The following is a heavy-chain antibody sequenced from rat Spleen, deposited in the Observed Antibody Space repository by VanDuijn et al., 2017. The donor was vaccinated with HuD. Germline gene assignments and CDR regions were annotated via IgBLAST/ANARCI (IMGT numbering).Heavy chain of an antibody. D-gene: IGHD1-11*01. V-gene: IGHV5-58*01. CDR1: GFTFSRYW. J-gene: IGHJ2*01. CDR2: ISNDGVNT. CDR3: TRDRGYSVIDY. Sequence: EVQLAETGGGLVQPGRSLKLSCVASGFTFSRYWMYWVRQAPGKGLEWVSSISNDGVNTYYPDSVKGRFTISRDNAKSTLYLQMNSLRSEDTATYYCTRDRGYSVIDYWGQGVMVTVSS.